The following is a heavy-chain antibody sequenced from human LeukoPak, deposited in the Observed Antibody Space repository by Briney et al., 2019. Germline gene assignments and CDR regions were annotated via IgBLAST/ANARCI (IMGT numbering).Heavy chain of an antibody. Sequence: ASVKVSCKASGYTFTSYDINWVRQATAQGLEWMGWMNPNSGSTGYAQKFQRRVTITRNTSISTAYMELSGLRSEDTAVYYCARGRSTGYPYYFEYWGQGTLVTVSS. D-gene: IGHD5-12*01. CDR3: ARGRSTGYPYYFEY. CDR2: MNPNSGST. J-gene: IGHJ4*02. V-gene: IGHV1-8*03. CDR1: GYTFTSYD.